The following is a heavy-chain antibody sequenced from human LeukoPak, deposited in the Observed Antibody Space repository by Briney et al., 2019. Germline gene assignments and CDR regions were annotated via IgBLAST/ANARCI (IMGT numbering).Heavy chain of an antibody. V-gene: IGHV3-9*01. Sequence: GGSLRLSCAASGFTFDDYAMHWVRQAPGKGLEWVSGISWNSGTIGYADSVKGRFTISRDSAKNSLYLQMNSLRPEDTDLYYCAKTDYYGSGSYYATTDWGQGTLVTVAS. D-gene: IGHD3-10*01. CDR1: GFTFDDYA. J-gene: IGHJ4*02. CDR3: AKTDYYGSGSYYATTD. CDR2: ISWNSGTI.